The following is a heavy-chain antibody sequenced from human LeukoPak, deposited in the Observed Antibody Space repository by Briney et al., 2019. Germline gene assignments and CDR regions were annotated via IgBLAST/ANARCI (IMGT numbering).Heavy chain of an antibody. V-gene: IGHV1-69*02. J-gene: IGHJ4*02. CDR1: GYTFTGYY. Sequence: SVKVSCKASGYTFTGYYMHWVRQAPGQGLEWMGRIIPILGIANYAQKFQGRVTITADKSTSTAYMELSSLRSEDTAVYYCAEIAAAGTYFDYWGQGTLATVSS. D-gene: IGHD6-13*01. CDR3: AEIAAAGTYFDY. CDR2: IIPILGIA.